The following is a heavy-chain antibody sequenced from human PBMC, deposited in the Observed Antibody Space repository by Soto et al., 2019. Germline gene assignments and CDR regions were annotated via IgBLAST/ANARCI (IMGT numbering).Heavy chain of an antibody. J-gene: IGHJ5*02. V-gene: IGHV4-30-4*01. D-gene: IGHD2-21*02. CDR2: IYYSGST. Sequence: SETMALTCTVCGGCIRSGDYYWSWIRQPPGKGLEWIGYIYYSGSTYYNPSLKSRVTISVDTSKNQFSLKLSSVTAADTAVYYCARAFYCTSGDCYSNWFDPWGQGTLVTVSS. CDR1: GGCIRSGDYY. CDR3: ARAFYCTSGDCYSNWFDP.